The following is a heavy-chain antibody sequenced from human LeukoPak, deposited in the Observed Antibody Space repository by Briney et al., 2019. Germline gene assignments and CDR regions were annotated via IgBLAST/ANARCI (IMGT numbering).Heavy chain of an antibody. Sequence: GGSLKISCKGSGYSFTSYWIGWVRQMPGKGLEWMGIIYPGDSDTRYSPSFQGQVTISADKSISTAYLQWSSLKASDTAMYYCAKGWGSTNGVSEFDPWGQGTLVTVSS. V-gene: IGHV5-51*01. D-gene: IGHD2-8*01. CDR1: GYSFTSYW. J-gene: IGHJ5*02. CDR2: IYPGDSDT. CDR3: AKGWGSTNGVSEFDP.